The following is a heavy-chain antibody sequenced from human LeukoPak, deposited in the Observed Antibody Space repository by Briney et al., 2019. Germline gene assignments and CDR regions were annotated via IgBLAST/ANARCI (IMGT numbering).Heavy chain of an antibody. CDR2: ISASGDVT. Sequence: GGSLRLSCAASGFTFSTSAMNWVRQAPGKGLEWVSAISASGDVTFHADPVKGRFTISRDNSKNTLHLQMNSLRAEDTAEYYCAKSLLTTASGTGRAFDIWGQGTMVTVSA. CDR3: AKSLLTTASGTGRAFDI. V-gene: IGHV3-23*01. J-gene: IGHJ3*02. D-gene: IGHD1-26*01. CDR1: GFTFSTSA.